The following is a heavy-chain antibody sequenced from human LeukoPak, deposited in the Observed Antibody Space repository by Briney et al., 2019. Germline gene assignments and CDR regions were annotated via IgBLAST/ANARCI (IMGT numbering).Heavy chain of an antibody. J-gene: IGHJ6*02. V-gene: IGHV3-21*01. CDR3: AREKGVAVAVPYYYGMDV. CDR1: GFTFSSYS. CDR2: ISSSSSYI. D-gene: IGHD6-19*01. Sequence: GGSLRLSCAASGFTFSSYSMNWVRQAPGKGLEWVSSISSSSSYIYYADSVKGRFTISRDNAKNSLYLQMNSLRAEDTAVYYFAREKGVAVAVPYYYGMDVWGQGTTVTVSS.